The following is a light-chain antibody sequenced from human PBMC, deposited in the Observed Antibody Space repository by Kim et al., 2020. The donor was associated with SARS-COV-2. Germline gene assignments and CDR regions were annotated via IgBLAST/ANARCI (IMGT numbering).Light chain of an antibody. J-gene: IGKJ5*01. CDR2: DVS. V-gene: IGKV3-11*01. CDR1: QSVSSY. Sequence: PGERATLSCRASQSVSSYLAWYQQKPGQALRLLIYDVSSRATGIPARFSGSGSGTDFTLTISSLEPEDFAVYYCPQRSNLITFGQGTRLEIK. CDR3: PQRSNLIT.